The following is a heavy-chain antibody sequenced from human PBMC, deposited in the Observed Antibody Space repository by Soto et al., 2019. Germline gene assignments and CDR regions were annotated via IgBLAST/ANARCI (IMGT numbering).Heavy chain of an antibody. CDR2: ISGTGDTT. D-gene: IGHD3-16*01. CDR1: GFFFSDYY. Sequence: GGSLRLSCAASGFFFSDYYMSWIRQAPGKGLESLCYISGTGDTTSYADSVKGRFTISRDNAKNSLYLHLSTLSAGDTAVYYCASGGGQIYYSGMDVWGQGTTVTVSS. V-gene: IGHV3-11*01. CDR3: ASGGGQIYYSGMDV. J-gene: IGHJ6*02.